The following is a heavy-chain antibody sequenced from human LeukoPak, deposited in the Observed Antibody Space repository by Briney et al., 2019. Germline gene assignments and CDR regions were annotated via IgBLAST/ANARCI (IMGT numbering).Heavy chain of an antibody. CDR3: TRGVSGYTVSFDH. V-gene: IGHV4-59*08. CDR1: GGSITSYY. Sequence: SETLSLTCTVSGGSITSYYWSWIRQPPGKGLEWIGYIYSSGSTKYNPSLKSRVTISVDTSKNQFSLKLSSVTAADTAVYYCTRGVSGYTVSFDHWGQGILVIVSS. CDR2: IYSSGST. J-gene: IGHJ4*02. D-gene: IGHD3-22*01.